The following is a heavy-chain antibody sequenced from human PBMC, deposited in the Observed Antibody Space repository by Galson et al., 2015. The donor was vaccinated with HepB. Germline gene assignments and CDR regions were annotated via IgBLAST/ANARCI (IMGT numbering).Heavy chain of an antibody. CDR1: GFTFDDYA. Sequence: SLRLSCAASGFTFDDYAMHWVRQAPGKGLEWVSGISWNSGSIGYADSVKGRFTISRDNAKNSLYLQMNSLRAEDTALYYCAKEVDVRLGLNYWGQGTLVTVSS. J-gene: IGHJ4*02. D-gene: IGHD1-26*01. CDR3: AKEVDVRLGLNY. CDR2: ISWNSGSI. V-gene: IGHV3-9*01.